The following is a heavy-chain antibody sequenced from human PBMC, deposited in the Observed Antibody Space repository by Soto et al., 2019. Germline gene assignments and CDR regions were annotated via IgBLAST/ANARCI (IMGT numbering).Heavy chain of an antibody. CDR2: IIPILGIA. D-gene: IGHD3-10*01. J-gene: IGHJ6*03. Sequence: QVQLVQSGAEVKKPGSSVKVSCKASGGTCSSYTISWVRQAPGQGLEWMGRIIPILGIANYAQKFQGRVTITADKSTSTAYMELSSLRSEDTAVYYCAASRSYGSGSYYANYYYYYMDVWGKGTTVTVSS. CDR3: AASRSYGSGSYYANYYYYYMDV. V-gene: IGHV1-69*02. CDR1: GGTCSSYT.